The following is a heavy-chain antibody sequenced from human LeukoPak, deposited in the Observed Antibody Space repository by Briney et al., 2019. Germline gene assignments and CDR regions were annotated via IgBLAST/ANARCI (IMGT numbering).Heavy chain of an antibody. CDR3: ARYSSGLSYYYYYMDV. V-gene: IGHV3-33*08. D-gene: IGHD6-19*01. J-gene: IGHJ6*03. CDR1: GFTFSSYA. Sequence: GGSLRLSCAASGFTFSSYAMSWVRQAPGKGLEWVAFIRYDGSNKYYADSVKGRFTISRDNSKNSLYLQMNSLRAEDTAVYYCARYSSGLSYYYYYMDVWGKGTTVTVSS. CDR2: IRYDGSNK.